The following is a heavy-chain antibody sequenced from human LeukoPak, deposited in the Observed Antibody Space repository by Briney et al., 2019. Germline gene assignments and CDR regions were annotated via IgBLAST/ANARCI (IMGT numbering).Heavy chain of an antibody. J-gene: IGHJ3*02. CDR2: ISAYNGNT. CDR3: ARGRNYYDSSGYYYEGDAFDI. D-gene: IGHD3-22*01. Sequence: ASVKVSCKASGYTFTSYGINWVRQAPGQGLEWMGWISAYNGNTNYAQKLQGRVTMTTDTSTSTAYMELSSLRSEDTAVYYCARGRNYYDSSGYYYEGDAFDIWGQGTMVAVSS. CDR1: GYTFTSYG. V-gene: IGHV1-18*01.